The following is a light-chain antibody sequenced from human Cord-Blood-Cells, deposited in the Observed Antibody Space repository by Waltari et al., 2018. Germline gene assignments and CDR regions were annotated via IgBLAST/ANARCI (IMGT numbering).Light chain of an antibody. CDR2: GVS. Sequence: QSALTQLTSASGSPGQSITISCTGTSSDVGGYNYVSWYQQHPGKAPKLMIYGVSKRPSGVSNRCSGSKSGNTASLTIAGLQAEDEADYYCSSYTSSSTYVFGTGTKVTVL. CDR1: SSDVGGYNY. J-gene: IGLJ1*01. CDR3: SSYTSSSTYV. V-gene: IGLV2-14*01.